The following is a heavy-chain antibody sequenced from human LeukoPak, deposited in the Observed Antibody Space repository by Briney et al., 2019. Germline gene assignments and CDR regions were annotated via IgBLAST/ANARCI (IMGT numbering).Heavy chain of an antibody. Sequence: GASVKVSCKASGYTFIGYYLHWVRQAPGQGLEWMGWINPNSGGTNYAQKFQGRVTMTRDTSINTAYMEVSSLISDDTAVYFCARDLSAVAARYLQHWGQGTLVTVSS. V-gene: IGHV1-2*02. J-gene: IGHJ1*01. CDR3: ARDLSAVAARYLQH. CDR2: INPNSGGT. D-gene: IGHD6-19*01. CDR1: GYTFIGYY.